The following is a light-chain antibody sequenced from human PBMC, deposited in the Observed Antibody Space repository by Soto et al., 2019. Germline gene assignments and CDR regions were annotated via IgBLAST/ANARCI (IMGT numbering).Light chain of an antibody. V-gene: IGLV2-8*01. Sequence: QSVLTQPPSASGSPGQSVTISCTGTSSDVGGYNYVSWYQQHPGKVPKLMIYEVSKRPSGVPDRFSGSKSGNTASLTVSGLQTEDEADYYCSSYAGGGSLLFGGGTQLTVL. J-gene: IGLJ2*01. CDR1: SSDVGGYNY. CDR3: SSYAGGGSLL. CDR2: EVS.